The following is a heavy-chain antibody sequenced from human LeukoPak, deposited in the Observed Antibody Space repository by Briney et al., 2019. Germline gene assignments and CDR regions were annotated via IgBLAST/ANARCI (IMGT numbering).Heavy chain of an antibody. CDR1: GFTFDDYA. CDR2: ISWNSGSI. CDR3: AKGSTLEWLLYNWFDP. J-gene: IGHJ5*02. V-gene: IGHV3-9*01. Sequence: GGSLRLSCAASGFTFDDYAMHWVRQAPGKGLEWVSGISWNSGSIGYADSVKGRFTISKDNAKNSLYLQMNSLRAEDTALYYCAKGSTLEWLLYNWFDPWGQGTLVTVSS. D-gene: IGHD3-3*01.